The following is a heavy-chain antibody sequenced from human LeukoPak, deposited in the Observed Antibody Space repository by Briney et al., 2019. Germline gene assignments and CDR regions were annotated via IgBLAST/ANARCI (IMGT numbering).Heavy chain of an antibody. D-gene: IGHD5-12*01. V-gene: IGHV3-66*01. Sequence: GGSLRLSCAASGFTFSSYAMSWVRQAPGKGLEWVSVIYSGGSTYYADSVKGRFTISRDNSKNTLYLQMNSLRAEDTAVYYCARDVATIGFDYWGQGTLVTVSS. CDR1: GFTFSSYA. CDR2: IYSGGST. CDR3: ARDVATIGFDY. J-gene: IGHJ4*02.